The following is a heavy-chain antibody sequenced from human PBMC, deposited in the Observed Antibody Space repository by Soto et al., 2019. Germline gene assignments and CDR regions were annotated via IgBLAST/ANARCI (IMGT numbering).Heavy chain of an antibody. J-gene: IGHJ5*02. CDR1: GFIVSSSY. CDR3: ARSPKRTNYAECFDP. Sequence: EVQVVESGGGLVQPGGSLRLSCAASGFIVSSSYMSWVRQAPGKGLEWVAVIYSAGSTYYADSVKGRFTIYRDSSKNTLYLQMDSLRAEDTAVYYCARSPKRTNYAECFDPWGQGTLVTVSS. CDR2: IYSAGST. V-gene: IGHV3-66*01. D-gene: IGHD2-8*01.